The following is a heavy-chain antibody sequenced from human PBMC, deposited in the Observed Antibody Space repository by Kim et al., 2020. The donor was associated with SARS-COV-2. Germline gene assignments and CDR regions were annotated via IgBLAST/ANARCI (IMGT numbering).Heavy chain of an antibody. Sequence: YYADSLKDRFTISRDNAKKAVYVQVNSLRVDDTAVYYCARVGYSSSSFDYWGQGTLVTVSS. CDR3: ARVGYSSSSFDY. V-gene: IGHV3-7*01. J-gene: IGHJ4*02. D-gene: IGHD6-6*01.